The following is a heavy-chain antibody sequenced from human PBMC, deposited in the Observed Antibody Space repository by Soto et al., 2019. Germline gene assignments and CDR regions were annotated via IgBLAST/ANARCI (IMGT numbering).Heavy chain of an antibody. J-gene: IGHJ4*02. Sequence: PSETLSLTCTVSGGSISTYYWSWIRQPPGEGLEWIGYIYYSGSTNYNPSLKSRVTISVDTSKNQFSLKLNSVTAADTAEYYCARRTRGDSAGFAYWGQGTLVTVSS. V-gene: IGHV4-59*08. D-gene: IGHD4-17*01. CDR3: ARRTRGDSAGFAY. CDR2: IYYSGST. CDR1: GGSISTYY.